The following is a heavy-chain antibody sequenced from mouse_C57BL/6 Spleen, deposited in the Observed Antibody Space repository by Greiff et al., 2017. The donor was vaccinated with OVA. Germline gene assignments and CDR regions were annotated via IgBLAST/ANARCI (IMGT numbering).Heavy chain of an antibody. J-gene: IGHJ4*01. V-gene: IGHV1-52*01. CDR2: IDPSDSET. D-gene: IGHD2-1*01. Sequence: QVQLQQPGAELVRPGSSVKLSCKASGYTFTSYWMHWVKQRPIQGLEWIGNIDPSDSETHYNQKFKDKATLTVDKSSSTAYMQLSSLTSEDSAVYYGARGGNSFYAMDYWGQGTSVTVSS. CDR1: GYTFTSYW. CDR3: ARGGNSFYAMDY.